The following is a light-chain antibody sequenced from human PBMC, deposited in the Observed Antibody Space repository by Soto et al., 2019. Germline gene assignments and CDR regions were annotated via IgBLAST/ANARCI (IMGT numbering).Light chain of an antibody. CDR2: EVN. V-gene: IGLV2-14*01. J-gene: IGLJ1*01. CDR1: SSDVGAYNS. Sequence: QSVLTQPASVSGSPGQSITISCTGTSSDVGAYNSVSWYQQHPGRAPKLLIYEVNNRPPGVSTRFSASKSANMASLTISGLQSEDEADYYCTSYTRTGSYVVGTGTKHTVL. CDR3: TSYTRTGSYV.